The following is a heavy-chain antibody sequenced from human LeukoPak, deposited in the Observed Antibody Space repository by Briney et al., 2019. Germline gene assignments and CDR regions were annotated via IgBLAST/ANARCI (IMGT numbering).Heavy chain of an antibody. V-gene: IGHV3-33*01. Sequence: PGRSLRLSCTASGFTFSSYGMHWVRQAPGKGLEWVAVIWYDGSNKYYADSVKGRFTISRDNSKNTLYLHMNSLRAEDTAVYYCARATITFGGVIANPFDYWGQGTLVTVSS. D-gene: IGHD3-16*02. J-gene: IGHJ4*02. CDR3: ARATITFGGVIANPFDY. CDR1: GFTFSSYG. CDR2: IWYDGSNK.